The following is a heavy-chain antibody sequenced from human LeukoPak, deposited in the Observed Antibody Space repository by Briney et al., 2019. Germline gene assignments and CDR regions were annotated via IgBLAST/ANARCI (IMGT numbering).Heavy chain of an antibody. CDR3: ARAYYDSSGYFHEKYYFDY. CDR2: IIPIFGTA. CDR1: GGTFSSCA. Sequence: SVKVSCKASGGTFSSCAISWVRQAPGQGLEWMGGIIPIFGTANYAQKFQGRVTITADESTSTAYMELSSLRSEDTAVYYCARAYYDSSGYFHEKYYFDYWGQGTLVTVSS. J-gene: IGHJ4*02. V-gene: IGHV1-69*13. D-gene: IGHD3-22*01.